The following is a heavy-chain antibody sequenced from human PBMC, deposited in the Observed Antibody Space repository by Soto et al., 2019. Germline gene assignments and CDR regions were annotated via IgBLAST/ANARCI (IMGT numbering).Heavy chain of an antibody. CDR3: ARVLYGDYVDY. V-gene: IGHV4-34*01. J-gene: IGHJ4*02. CDR2: IYYGGST. D-gene: IGHD4-17*01. Sequence: SETLSLTCAVYGGSCSGYSCTWIRQPAGKGLEWIGYIYYGGSTYYNPSLQSRVTMSVDRSMNQFSLKLSSVTAADTAVYYCARVLYGDYVDYWGQGTLVTVSS. CDR1: GGSCSGYS.